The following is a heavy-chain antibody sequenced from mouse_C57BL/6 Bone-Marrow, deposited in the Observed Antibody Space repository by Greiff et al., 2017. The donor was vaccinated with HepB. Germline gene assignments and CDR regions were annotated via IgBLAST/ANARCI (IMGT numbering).Heavy chain of an antibody. CDR1: GYTFTSYW. V-gene: IGHV1-64*01. D-gene: IGHD1-1*01. CDR3: AQMYYYGSRGAMDY. J-gene: IGHJ4*01. Sequence: QVQLQQPGAELVKPGASVKLSCKASGYTFTSYWMHWVKQRPGQGLEWIGMINPNSGSTNYNEKFKSKATLTVDKSSSTASMQLSSLTSEDSAVYYCAQMYYYGSRGAMDYWGQGTSVTVSS. CDR2: INPNSGST.